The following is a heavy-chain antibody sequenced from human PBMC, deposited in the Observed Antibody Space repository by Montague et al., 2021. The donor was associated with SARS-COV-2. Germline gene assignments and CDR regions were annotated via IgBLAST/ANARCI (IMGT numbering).Heavy chain of an antibody. V-gene: IGHV3-48*03. CDR1: GFTFSSYE. Sequence: SLRLSCAAPGFTFSSYEMNWVRQAPGKGLEWVSYISSSGSTIYYXDSVKGRFTISRDNAKNSLYLQMSSLRAEDTAVYYCARDRSYYDSSDFDLWGRGTLVTVSS. CDR3: ARDRSYYDSSDFDL. CDR2: ISSSGSTI. D-gene: IGHD3-22*01. J-gene: IGHJ2*01.